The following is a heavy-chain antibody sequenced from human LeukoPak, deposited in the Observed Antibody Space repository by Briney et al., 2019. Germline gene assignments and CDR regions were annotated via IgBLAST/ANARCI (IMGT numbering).Heavy chain of an antibody. J-gene: IGHJ4*02. CDR1: GFTFSSYA. D-gene: IGHD4-17*01. Sequence: GGSLRLSCEASGFTFSSYAMSWVRQTPGKGLEWVSAISGSGGSTYYADSVKGRFTISKDNSKNTLYLQMNSLRAEDTAVYYCAKGDYGDYVDFDYWGQGTLVTVSS. CDR2: ISGSGGST. V-gene: IGHV3-23*01. CDR3: AKGDYGDYVDFDY.